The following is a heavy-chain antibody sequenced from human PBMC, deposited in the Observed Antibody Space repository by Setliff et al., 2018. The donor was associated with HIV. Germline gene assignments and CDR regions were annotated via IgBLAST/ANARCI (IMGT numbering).Heavy chain of an antibody. J-gene: IGHJ4*02. CDR3: HSGYDSEEQSYFDY. D-gene: IGHD5-12*01. CDR1: GFTFSSYS. Sequence: GGSLRLSCAASGFTFSSYSMNWVRQAPGKGLEWVSYINSSSSYIYYADSVKDRFTISRDNAKNTLYLQMHELRAEDTGVYYCHSGYDSEEQSYFDYWGQGTLVTVSS. V-gene: IGHV3-21*01. CDR2: INSSSSYI.